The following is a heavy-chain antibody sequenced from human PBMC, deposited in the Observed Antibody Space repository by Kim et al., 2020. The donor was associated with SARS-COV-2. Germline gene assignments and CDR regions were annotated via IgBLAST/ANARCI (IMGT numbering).Heavy chain of an antibody. CDR3: ASCSTRCYNLGFDP. J-gene: IGHJ5*02. Sequence: SETLSLTCTVSGGSISSYYWSWIRQPPGKGLEWIGYIYYSGSTNYNPSLKSRVTISVDTSKNQFSLKLSSVTAADTAVYYCASCSTRCYNLGFDPWGQGTLVTVSS. CDR1: GGSISSYY. D-gene: IGHD2-2*02. V-gene: IGHV4-59*13. CDR2: IYYSGST.